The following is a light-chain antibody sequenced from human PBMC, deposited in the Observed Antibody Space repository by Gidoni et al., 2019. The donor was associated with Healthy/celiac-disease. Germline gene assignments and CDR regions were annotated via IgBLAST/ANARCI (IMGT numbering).Light chain of an antibody. Sequence: DIQMTQSPSTLSASVGDRVTITCRASQSISSWLAWYQQKPGKAPKLLLYKAYSLESGVPSRFTGSGSGTEFTLTISSLQPDDFATYYCQQYNSYSTFGQGTKLEIK. V-gene: IGKV1-5*03. J-gene: IGKJ2*01. CDR1: QSISSW. CDR2: KAY. CDR3: QQYNSYST.